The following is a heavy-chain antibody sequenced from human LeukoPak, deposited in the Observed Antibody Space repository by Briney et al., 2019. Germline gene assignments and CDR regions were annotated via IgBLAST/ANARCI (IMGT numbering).Heavy chain of an antibody. CDR2: TYYRSKWYN. CDR3: ARGPYYDILTGWFDP. Sequence: SQTLSLTCAISGDSVSSNSAAWNWIRQSPSRGLEWLGRTYYRSKWYNDYAVSVESRITINPDTSKNQFSLQLNSVTPEDTAVYYCARGPYYDILTGWFDPWGQGTLVTVSS. J-gene: IGHJ5*02. V-gene: IGHV6-1*01. CDR1: GDSVSSNSAA. D-gene: IGHD3-9*01.